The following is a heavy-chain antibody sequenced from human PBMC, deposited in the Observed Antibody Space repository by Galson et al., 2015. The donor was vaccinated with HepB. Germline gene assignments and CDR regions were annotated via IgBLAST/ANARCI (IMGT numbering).Heavy chain of an antibody. Sequence: SVKVSCKVSGYTLTELSMHWVRQALGKGLEWMGGFDPEDGETIYAQKFQDRVTMTEDTSTDTAYMELSSLRSEDTAVYYCATGELGSGWSQLDYWGQGTLVTVSS. CDR2: FDPEDGET. V-gene: IGHV1-24*01. J-gene: IGHJ4*02. D-gene: IGHD6-19*01. CDR1: GYTLTELS. CDR3: ATGELGSGWSQLDY.